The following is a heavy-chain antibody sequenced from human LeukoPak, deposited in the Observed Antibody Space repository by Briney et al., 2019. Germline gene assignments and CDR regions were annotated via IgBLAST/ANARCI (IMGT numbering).Heavy chain of an antibody. CDR2: IWYDGSNK. Sequence: PGGSLRLSCAASGFTFSSYGMHWVRQAPGKGLEWVAVIWYDGSNKYYADSEKGRFTISRDNSKNTLYLQMNSLRAEDTAVYYCARGRPGSGFDYWGQGTLVTVSS. J-gene: IGHJ4*02. V-gene: IGHV3-33*01. CDR1: GFTFSSYG. D-gene: IGHD3-10*01. CDR3: ARGRPGSGFDY.